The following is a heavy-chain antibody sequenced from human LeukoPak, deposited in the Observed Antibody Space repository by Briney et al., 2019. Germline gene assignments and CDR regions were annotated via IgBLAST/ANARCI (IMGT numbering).Heavy chain of an antibody. CDR3: ARVVAGNWFDP. CDR2: INPNSGGT. Sequence: GASVKVSCKASGYTFTGYYMHWVRQAPGQGLEWMGWINPNSGGTNYAQKFQGRVTMTRDTSLTTAYMELSRLRSDDTAVYYCARVVAGNWFDPWGQGTLVTVSS. D-gene: IGHD6-19*01. CDR1: GYTFTGYY. V-gene: IGHV1-2*02. J-gene: IGHJ5*02.